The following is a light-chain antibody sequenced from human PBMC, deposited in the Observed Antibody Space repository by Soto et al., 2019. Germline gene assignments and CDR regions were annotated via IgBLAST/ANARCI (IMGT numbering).Light chain of an antibody. Sequence: EVVMTHSPATLSVSPWERATLSCRASQSVSSYLAWYQQKPGQAPRLLIYDASNRATGIPARFSGSGSGTDFTLTISRLEPEDFAVYYCHQYGSVPRTFGQGTKVDIK. V-gene: IGKV3-20*01. CDR2: DAS. CDR1: QSVSSY. CDR3: HQYGSVPRT. J-gene: IGKJ1*01.